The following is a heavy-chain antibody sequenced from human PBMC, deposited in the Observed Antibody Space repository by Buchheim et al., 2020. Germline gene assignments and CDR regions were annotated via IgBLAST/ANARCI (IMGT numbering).Heavy chain of an antibody. D-gene: IGHD6-19*01. J-gene: IGHJ4*02. Sequence: QLQLQESGPGLVKPSETLSLTCTVSGGSISSSSYYWGWIRQPPGKGLEWIGSIYYSGSTYYNPSLKSRVTISVATSKNQFSLKLSSVTAADTAVYYCARHVVWVAVAGGNGEPRFFDYWGQGTL. V-gene: IGHV4-39*01. CDR1: GGSISSSSYY. CDR3: ARHVVWVAVAGGNGEPRFFDY. CDR2: IYYSGST.